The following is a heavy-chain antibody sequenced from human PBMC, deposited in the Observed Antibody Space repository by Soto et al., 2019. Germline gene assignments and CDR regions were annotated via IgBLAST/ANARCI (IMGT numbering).Heavy chain of an antibody. V-gene: IGHV4-61*01. D-gene: IGHD3-22*01. Sequence: ESLALACPVSGASVSIGSYYWSWIRQPPGKGLEWIGYIYYSWSTNYNPSLKSRVTISVDTSKNQFSLKLSSVTAADTAVYYCAREQGYYDSSGYLNWFDPGGQGTLVTGSS. CDR2: IYYSWST. CDR1: GASVSIGSYY. CDR3: AREQGYYDSSGYLNWFDP. J-gene: IGHJ5*02.